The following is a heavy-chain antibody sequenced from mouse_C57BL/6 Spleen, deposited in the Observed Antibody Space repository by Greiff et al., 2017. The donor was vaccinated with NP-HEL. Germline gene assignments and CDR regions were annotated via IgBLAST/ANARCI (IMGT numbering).Heavy chain of an antibody. D-gene: IGHD2-1*01. Sequence: QVQLQQPGAELVRPGTSVKLSCKASGYTFTSYWMHWVKQRPGQGLEWIGVIDPSDSYTNYNQKFKGKATLTVDTSSSTAYMQLSSLTSEDSAVYYCAGGNQYYYAMDYWGQGTSVTVSS. CDR1: GYTFTSYW. CDR2: IDPSDSYT. V-gene: IGHV1-59*01. J-gene: IGHJ4*01. CDR3: AGGNQYYYAMDY.